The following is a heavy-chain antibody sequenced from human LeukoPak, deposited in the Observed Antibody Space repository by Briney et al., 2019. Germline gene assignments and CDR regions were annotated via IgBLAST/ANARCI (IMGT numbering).Heavy chain of an antibody. CDR1: GSTVSTYG. D-gene: IGHD6-6*01. CDR2: ISAYNGNT. Sequence: ASVKLSFTASGSTVSTYGISWGRQAPGQGLEWMGWISAYNGNTNYAQKLQGRVTMTTDTATSTAYMELRSLRSDDTAVYYCARSGGVVPTIGGGEFDPWGQGTLVTVSS. V-gene: IGHV1-18*01. CDR3: ARSGGVVPTIGGGEFDP. J-gene: IGHJ5*02.